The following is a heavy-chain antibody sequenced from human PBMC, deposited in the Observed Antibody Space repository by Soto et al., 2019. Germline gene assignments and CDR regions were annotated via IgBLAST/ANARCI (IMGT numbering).Heavy chain of an antibody. V-gene: IGHV3-23*01. CDR2: VTGSGGAT. D-gene: IGHD6-19*01. Sequence: GSLRLSCEPSGFTFRSYAMIGVRRARGKGLEWVSSVTGSGGATYHAASVKGRFTISRDNAKNRLYLQMNSLRAEDTAIYYCAKSSGWYVNNWLDPWGQGTLVTVSS. CDR3: AKSSGWYVNNWLDP. CDR1: GFTFRSYA. J-gene: IGHJ5*02.